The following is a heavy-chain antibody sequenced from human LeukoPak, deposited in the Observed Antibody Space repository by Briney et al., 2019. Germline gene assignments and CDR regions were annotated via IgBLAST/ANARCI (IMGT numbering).Heavy chain of an antibody. V-gene: IGHV4-34*01. CDR1: GGSFSGYY. CDR2: INHSGST. D-gene: IGHD2-2*01. CDR3: ARRSLIVVVVPAALDY. J-gene: IGHJ4*02. Sequence: SETLSLTCAVYGGSFSGYYWSWIRQPPGKGLEWIGEINHSGSTNYNPSLKSRVTISVDTSKNQFSLKLSSVTAADTAVYYCARRSLIVVVVPAALDYWGQGTLVTVSS.